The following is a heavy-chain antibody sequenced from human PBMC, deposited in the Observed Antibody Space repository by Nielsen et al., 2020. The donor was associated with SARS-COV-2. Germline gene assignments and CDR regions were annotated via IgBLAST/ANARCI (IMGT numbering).Heavy chain of an antibody. CDR3: ARDSSPDETRWLQFFVGYFDC. CDR2: IKQDGSEK. D-gene: IGHD5-24*01. V-gene: IGHV3-7*03. J-gene: IGHJ4*02. Sequence: GESLKISCAASGFTFSNAWMSWVRQAPGKGLEWVANIKQDGSEKYYVDSVKGRFTISRDNAKNSLYLQMSSLRSEDTTVYYCARDSSPDETRWLQFFVGYFDCWGQGTLVTVSS. CDR1: GFTFSNAW.